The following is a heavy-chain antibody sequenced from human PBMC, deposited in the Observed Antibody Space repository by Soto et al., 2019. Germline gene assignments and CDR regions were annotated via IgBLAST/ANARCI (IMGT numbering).Heavy chain of an antibody. CDR1: GGSISSGGYS. V-gene: IGHV4-30-2*01. J-gene: IGHJ4*02. D-gene: IGHD6-19*01. CDR2: IYHSGST. CDR3: ARELPDKRRSSGWYSGKHYFDY. Sequence: SETLSLTCAVSGGSISSGGYSWSWIRQPPGKGLEWIGYIYHSGSTYYNPSLKSRVTISVDTSKNQFSLKLSSVTAADTAVYYCARELPDKRRSSGWYSGKHYFDYWGQGTLVTVSS.